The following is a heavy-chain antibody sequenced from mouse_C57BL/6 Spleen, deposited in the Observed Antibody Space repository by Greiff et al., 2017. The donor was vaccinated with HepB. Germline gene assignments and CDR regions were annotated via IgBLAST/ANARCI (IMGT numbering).Heavy chain of an antibody. CDR2: INPNNGGT. D-gene: IGHD1-1*01. CDR1: GYTFTDYN. J-gene: IGHJ2*01. V-gene: IGHV1-18*01. CDR3: ARPYYYGSSYWFDY. Sequence: EVKLQQSGPELVKPGASVKIPCKASGYTFTDYNMDWVKQSHGKSLEWIGDINPNNGGTIYNQKFKGKATLTVDKSSSTAYMELRSLTSEDTAVYYCARPYYYGSSYWFDYWGQGTTLTVSS.